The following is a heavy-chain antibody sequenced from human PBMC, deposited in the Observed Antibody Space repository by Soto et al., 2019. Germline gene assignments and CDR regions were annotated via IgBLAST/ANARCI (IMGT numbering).Heavy chain of an antibody. Sequence: GASVKVSCKASGGTFSSYAISWVRQAPGQGLEWMGGIIPIFGTANYAQKFQGRVTITADESTSTAYMELSSLRSEDTAVYYCAREGYCGGDCYSDGQSVLDYWGQGTLVTVSS. CDR2: IIPIFGTA. J-gene: IGHJ4*02. D-gene: IGHD2-21*02. CDR3: AREGYCGGDCYSDGQSVLDY. CDR1: GGTFSSYA. V-gene: IGHV1-69*13.